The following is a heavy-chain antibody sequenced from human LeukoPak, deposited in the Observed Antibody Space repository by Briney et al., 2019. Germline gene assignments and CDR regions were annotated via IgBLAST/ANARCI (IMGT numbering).Heavy chain of an antibody. J-gene: IGHJ6*03. V-gene: IGHV1-2*02. CDR3: ARDARRGYYYCMDV. CDR2: INPNSGGT. CDR1: GYTFATYS. Sequence: ASVKVSCKTSGYTFATYSINWVRQAPGQGLEWMGWINPNSGGTNYAQKFQGRVTMTRDTSISTAYMELSRLRSDDTAVYYCARDARRGYYYCMDVWGKGTTVTVSS.